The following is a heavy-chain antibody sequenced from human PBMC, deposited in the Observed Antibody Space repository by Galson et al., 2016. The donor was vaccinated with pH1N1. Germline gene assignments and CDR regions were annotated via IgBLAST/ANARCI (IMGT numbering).Heavy chain of an antibody. Sequence: LSLTCGVSGFHITNTNWWGWIRQPPGKGLEWIGSVYHSGTAYYNPSLKSRVTISVDTSKNQFSVKLRSVTAADTAVYYCAGHDYWNSLDYWSQGIQVTV. CDR1: GFHITNTNW. V-gene: IGHV4-38-2*01. CDR2: VYHSGTA. CDR3: AGHDYWNSLDY. J-gene: IGHJ4*02. D-gene: IGHD1-7*01.